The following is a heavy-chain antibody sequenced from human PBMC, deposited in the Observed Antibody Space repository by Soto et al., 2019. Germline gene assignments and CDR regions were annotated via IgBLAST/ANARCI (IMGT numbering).Heavy chain of an antibody. CDR2: IWYDGSNK. J-gene: IGHJ4*02. CDR3: ARVGQGDYDFGSGSRTDFDY. D-gene: IGHD3-3*01. V-gene: IGHV3-33*01. Sequence: QVQLVESGGGVVQPGRSLRLSCAASGFTFSSYGMHWVRQAPGKGLEWVAVIWYDGSNKYYADSVKGRFTISRDNSKNTLYLQMSSLIAEDTAVYYCARVGQGDYDFGSGSRTDFDYWGQGTLVTVSS. CDR1: GFTFSSYG.